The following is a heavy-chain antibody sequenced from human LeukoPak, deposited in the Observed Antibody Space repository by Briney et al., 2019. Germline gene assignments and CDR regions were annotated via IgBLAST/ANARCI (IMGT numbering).Heavy chain of an antibody. V-gene: IGHV4-34*01. CDR1: GGSFSGYY. J-gene: IGHJ4*02. CDR2: INHSGST. CDR3: ARGLGDGYNSASELFDY. Sequence: PSETLSLTCAVYGGSFSGYYWSWIRQPPGKGLEWIGEINHSGSTNYNPSLKSRVTISVDTSKNQFSLKLSSVTAADTAVYYCARGLGDGYNSASELFDYWGQGTLVTVSS. D-gene: IGHD5-24*01.